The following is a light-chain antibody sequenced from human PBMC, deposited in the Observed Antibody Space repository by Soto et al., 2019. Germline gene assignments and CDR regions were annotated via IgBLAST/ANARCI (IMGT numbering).Light chain of an antibody. CDR2: DGS. CDR3: QQRTRWPMT. CDR1: QNLHSF. Sequence: DIVLTQSPATLSVSPGERVTLSCRASQNLHSFLNWYQQRPGQAPRPLIYDGSKRAAGVPDRISGDGSGTDYTLTISSLEPEDFAVYYCQQRTRWPMTFGQGTRLEI. V-gene: IGKV3-11*01. J-gene: IGKJ5*01.